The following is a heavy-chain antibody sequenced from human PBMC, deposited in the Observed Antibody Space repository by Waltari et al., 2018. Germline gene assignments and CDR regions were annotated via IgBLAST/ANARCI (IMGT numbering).Heavy chain of an antibody. D-gene: IGHD1-7*01. J-gene: IGHJ4*02. V-gene: IGHV3-7*01. CDR2: KNQDGSEK. CDR1: GFTLSRYW. Sequence: EVQLVEYGGGLVKPGGSLRLSCAAYGFTLSRYWMGWVRQAPGKGREGVVNKNQDGSEKYYVDSVKGRFTISRDNAKNSLYLQMNSLRAEDTAVYYCARALGEYHWNSHSDYWGQGTLVTVSS. CDR3: ARALGEYHWNSHSDY.